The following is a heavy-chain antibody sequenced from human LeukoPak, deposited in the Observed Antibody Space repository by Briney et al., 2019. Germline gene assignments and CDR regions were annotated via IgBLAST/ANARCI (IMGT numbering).Heavy chain of an antibody. Sequence: GGSLRLSCAASGFTFSSYAIHWVRQAPGKGLEYVSAISSNGGSTYYANSVKGRFTISRDNSKNTLYLQMGSLRAEDMAVYYCARDLYGSGSYWGQGTLVTVSS. CDR2: ISSNGGST. V-gene: IGHV3-64*01. CDR1: GFTFSSYA. CDR3: ARDLYGSGSY. J-gene: IGHJ4*02. D-gene: IGHD3-10*01.